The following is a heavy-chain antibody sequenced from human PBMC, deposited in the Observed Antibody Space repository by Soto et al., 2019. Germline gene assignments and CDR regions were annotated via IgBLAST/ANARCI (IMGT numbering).Heavy chain of an antibody. V-gene: IGHV3-21*01. J-gene: IGHJ5*02. CDR1: GFTFSSYS. CDR2: ISSSSSYI. Sequence: LRLSCAASGFTFSSYSMNWVRQAPGKGLEWVSSISSSSSYIYYADSVKGRFTISRDNAKNSLYLQMNSLRAEDTAVYYCAMGDYCSSTSCYTRWFDPWGQGTLVTVSS. D-gene: IGHD2-2*02. CDR3: AMGDYCSSTSCYTRWFDP.